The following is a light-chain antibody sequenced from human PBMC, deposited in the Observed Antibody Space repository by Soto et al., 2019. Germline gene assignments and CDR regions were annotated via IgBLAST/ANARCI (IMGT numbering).Light chain of an antibody. CDR2: DAS. J-gene: IGKJ4*01. V-gene: IGKV3D-20*02. CDR3: QQSFSPLTFGGGTPQLT. Sequence: EIVLTQSPGTLSLSPGERATLSCRASQSVSSSYLAWYQQKPGQAPRLLIYDASKRATGVPARFSGSGSGTDFTLTISSLQPEDFATYYCQQSFSPLTFGGGTPQLTFGGGTKVDIK. CDR1: QSVSSSY.